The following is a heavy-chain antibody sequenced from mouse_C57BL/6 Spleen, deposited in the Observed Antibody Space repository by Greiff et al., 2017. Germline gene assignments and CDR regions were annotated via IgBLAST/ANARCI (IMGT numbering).Heavy chain of an antibody. CDR3: ARQKLFAY. CDR1: GSTFSSYG. Sequence: EVQGVESGGDLVKPGGSLKLSCAASGSTFSSYGMSWVRQTPDKRLEWVATISSGGSYTYYPDSVKGRFTISRDNAKNTLYLQMSSLKSEDTAMYYCARQKLFAYWGQGTLVTVSA. CDR2: ISSGGSYT. J-gene: IGHJ3*01. V-gene: IGHV5-6*01.